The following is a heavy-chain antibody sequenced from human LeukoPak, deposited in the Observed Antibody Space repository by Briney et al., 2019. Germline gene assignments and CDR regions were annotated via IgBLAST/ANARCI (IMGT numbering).Heavy chain of an antibody. CDR3: ASERGRNGDLSFDY. V-gene: IGHV3-53*01. D-gene: IGHD4-17*01. Sequence: GGSLRLSCAASGFTVSSNYMSWVRQAPGKGLEWVSVIYSGGSTYYADSVKGRFTISRDNSKNTLYLQMNSLRAEDTAVYYCASERGRNGDLSFDYWGQGTLVTVSS. J-gene: IGHJ4*02. CDR1: GFTVSSNY. CDR2: IYSGGST.